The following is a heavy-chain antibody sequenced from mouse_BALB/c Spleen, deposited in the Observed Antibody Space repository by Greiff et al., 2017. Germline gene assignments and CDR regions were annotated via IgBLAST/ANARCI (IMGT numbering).Heavy chain of an antibody. Sequence: VQLQQSGAELVRPGTSVKISCKASGYTFTNYWLGWVKQRPGHGLEWIGDIYPGGGYTNYNEKFKGKATLTADTSSSTAYMQLSSLTSEDSAVYFCAREEGSSPSYFDYWGQGTTLTVSS. V-gene: IGHV1-63*02. CDR3: AREEGSSPSYFDY. CDR1: GYTFTNYW. CDR2: IYPGGGYT. J-gene: IGHJ2*01. D-gene: IGHD1-1*01.